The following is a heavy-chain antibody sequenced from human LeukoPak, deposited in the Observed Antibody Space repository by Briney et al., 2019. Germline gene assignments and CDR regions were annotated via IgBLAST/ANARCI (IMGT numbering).Heavy chain of an antibody. V-gene: IGHV4-34*01. CDR2: INHSGST. CDR3: ARHTYIAAASDFDY. J-gene: IGHJ4*02. D-gene: IGHD6-13*01. Sequence: SETLSLTCTVSGGSISSYYWSWIRQPPGKGLEWIGEINHSGSTNYNPSLKSRVTISVDTSRNQFSLKLSSVTAADTAVYYCARHTYIAAASDFDYWGQGTLVTVSS. CDR1: GGSISSYY.